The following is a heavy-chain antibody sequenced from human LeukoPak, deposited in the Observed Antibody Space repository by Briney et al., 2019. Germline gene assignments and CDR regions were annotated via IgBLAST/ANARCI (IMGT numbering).Heavy chain of an antibody. J-gene: IGHJ4*02. CDR3: AKDQEVPTTGTWGSIDY. V-gene: IGHV3-30*18. Sequence: PGRSLRLSCAASGFTFSSYGMHWVRQAPGKGLEWVAVISYDESNKYYADSVKGRFTISRDNSKNTLYLQMNSLRTEDTAVYYCAKDQEVPTTGTWGSIDYWGQGTLVTVSS. CDR1: GFTFSSYG. D-gene: IGHD1-1*01. CDR2: ISYDESNK.